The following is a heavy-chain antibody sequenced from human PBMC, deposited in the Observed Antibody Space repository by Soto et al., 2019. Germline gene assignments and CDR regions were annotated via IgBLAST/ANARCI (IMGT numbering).Heavy chain of an antibody. Sequence: GLEWIGEINHSGSTNYNPSLKSRVTISVDTSKNQFSLKLSSVTAADTAVYYCARARNRTNGDYWGQGTLVTVSS. CDR3: ARARNRTNGDY. V-gene: IGHV4-34*01. CDR2: INHSGST. D-gene: IGHD1-1*01. J-gene: IGHJ4*02.